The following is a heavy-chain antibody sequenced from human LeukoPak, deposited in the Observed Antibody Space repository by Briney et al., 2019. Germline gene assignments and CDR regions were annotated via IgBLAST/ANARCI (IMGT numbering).Heavy chain of an antibody. J-gene: IGHJ4*02. V-gene: IGHV6-1*01. CDR1: GDSVSSNSVT. CDR3: TRAHLRGFDY. Sequence: SQTLSLTCAISGDSVSSNSVTWNWIRQSPSRGLEWLGRTYYRSTWYNDYAVSVRGRITVNPDTSKNQFSLHLNSVTPEDTAVYYCTRAHLRGFDYWGQGTLVTVSS. CDR2: TYYRSTWYN.